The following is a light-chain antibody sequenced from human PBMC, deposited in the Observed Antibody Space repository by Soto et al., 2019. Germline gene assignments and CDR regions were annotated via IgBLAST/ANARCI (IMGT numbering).Light chain of an antibody. Sequence: EILMAQSPSTLSVSPGERATLSCRASQSVGANLAWYQQKPGQAPRLLIYGASTRATGVPARFSGSDSGTEFTLTISSLQPEDFAPYYCQQYNSWPLTFGGGTTVEIK. J-gene: IGKJ4*01. CDR1: QSVGAN. CDR3: QQYNSWPLT. CDR2: GAS. V-gene: IGKV3-15*01.